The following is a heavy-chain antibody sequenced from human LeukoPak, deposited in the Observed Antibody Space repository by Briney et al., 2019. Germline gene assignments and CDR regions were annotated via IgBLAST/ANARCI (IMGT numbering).Heavy chain of an antibody. CDR3: SRDPRRVDY. V-gene: IGHV3-21*01. Sequence: GGSLRLSCAASGFTFSSYSMNWVRQAPGKGLEWVSYISGSGSDIAYRDSVKGRFTISRDNAKNSLYLHMNNLRVEDTAVYYCSRDPRRVDYWGQGTLVTVSS. J-gene: IGHJ4*02. CDR2: ISGSGSDI. D-gene: IGHD6-25*01. CDR1: GFTFSSYS.